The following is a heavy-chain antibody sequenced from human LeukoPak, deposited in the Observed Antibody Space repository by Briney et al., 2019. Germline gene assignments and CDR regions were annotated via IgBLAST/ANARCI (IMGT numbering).Heavy chain of an antibody. V-gene: IGHV1-2*02. D-gene: IGHD3-10*01. J-gene: IGHJ6*02. Sequence: ASVKVSCKASGYTFTGYYMHWVRQAPGQGLEWMGWINPNSGGTNYAQKFQGRVTMTRDTSISTAYMELSRLRSDGTAVYYCARGRGYGSGSYSHYYYYGMDVWGQGTTVTVSS. CDR2: INPNSGGT. CDR1: GYTFTGYY. CDR3: ARGRGYGSGSYSHYYYYGMDV.